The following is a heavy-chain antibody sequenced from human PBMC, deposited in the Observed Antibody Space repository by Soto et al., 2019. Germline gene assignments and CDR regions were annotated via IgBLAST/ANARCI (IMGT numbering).Heavy chain of an antibody. V-gene: IGHV3-13*01. CDR3: TGAAFGVGMDL. Sequence: PGGSLRLSCAAFGFTYNSSDMIWVRQVTGKGLEWIASMGRAGARKYSGSVKGRFIISSDNAKNTLYLQMDSLRVAETGVYYYTGAAFGVGMDLWGHGXPVTVSS. CDR2: MGRAGAR. CDR1: GFTYNSSD. D-gene: IGHD3-10*01. J-gene: IGHJ6*02.